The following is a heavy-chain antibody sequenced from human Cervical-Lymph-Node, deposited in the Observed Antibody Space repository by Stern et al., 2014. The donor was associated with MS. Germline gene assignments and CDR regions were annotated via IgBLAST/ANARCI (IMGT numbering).Heavy chain of an antibody. J-gene: IGHJ5*02. Sequence: VQLEESGAEVKKPGSSVKVSCKASGGIFNTHRVSWVRQAPGQGLEWLGRFTSKLWIVNHIQDRGDRVTFTADRSTRTVFMELRSLTSADTAVYFCASGKYSFGSGPESWGQGTLVIVSS. CDR3: ASGKYSFGSGPES. CDR1: GGIFNTHR. D-gene: IGHD3-10*01. V-gene: IGHV1-69*09. CDR2: FTSKLWIV.